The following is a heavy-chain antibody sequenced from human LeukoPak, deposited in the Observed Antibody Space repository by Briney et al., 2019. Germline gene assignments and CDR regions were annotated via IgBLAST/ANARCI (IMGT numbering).Heavy chain of an antibody. J-gene: IGHJ4*02. CDR2: INADGTIA. V-gene: IGHV3-74*01. CDR1: GFSFSGYW. Sequence: PGGSLRLSCAASGFSFSGYWMHWVRQAPGKGLVWVSRINADGTIATYTDSRGGRFTNSRDNAKNTLYLQMNSLRAEDTAVYYCARELVSYGDYGYWGQGTLVTVSS. D-gene: IGHD4-17*01. CDR3: ARELVSYGDYGY.